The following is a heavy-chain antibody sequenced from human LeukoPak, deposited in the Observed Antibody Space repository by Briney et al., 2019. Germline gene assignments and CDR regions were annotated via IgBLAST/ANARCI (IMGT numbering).Heavy chain of an antibody. V-gene: IGHV3-7*04. CDR3: ARKYSITWLQFFDY. D-gene: IGHD6-13*01. Sequence: GRSLRLSCAASGFSFSNYWMTWVRQAPGKGLEWVANIKQDGSEKYYVDSVKGRFTISRDNAKSSVYLQMNSLRAEDTAVYYCARKYSITWLQFFDYWGQGTLVTVSS. CDR2: IKQDGSEK. J-gene: IGHJ4*02. CDR1: GFSFSNYW.